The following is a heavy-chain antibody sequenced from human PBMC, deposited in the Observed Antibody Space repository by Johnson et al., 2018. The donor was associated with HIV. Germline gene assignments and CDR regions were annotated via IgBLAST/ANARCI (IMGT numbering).Heavy chain of an antibody. Sequence: QMLLVESGGGVVQPGRSLRLSCAASGFTFSSYAMHWVRQAPGKGLEWVALISFDGSHKYYADSVKGRFTISRDNAKNSLYLQMKSLRAEDTAVYYCARATPGIAAAGPTHPSAFDIWGQGTMVTVSS. CDR2: ISFDGSHK. J-gene: IGHJ3*02. CDR1: GFTFSSYA. D-gene: IGHD6-13*01. CDR3: ARATPGIAAAGPTHPSAFDI. V-gene: IGHV3-30*04.